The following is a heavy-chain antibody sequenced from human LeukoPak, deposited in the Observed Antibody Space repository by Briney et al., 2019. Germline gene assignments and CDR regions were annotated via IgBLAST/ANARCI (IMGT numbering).Heavy chain of an antibody. Sequence: GGSLRLSCAASGFTFVIYWMSWVRQAPGKGLEWVANIKQDGSEKYYVDSVKGRFTISRDNSKNTLYLQMNSLRAEDTAVYYCAKDEVVATTYYYYGMDVWGQGTTVTVSS. CDR2: IKQDGSEK. CDR1: GFTFVIYW. V-gene: IGHV3-7*01. CDR3: AKDEVVATTYYYYGMDV. J-gene: IGHJ6*02. D-gene: IGHD2-15*01.